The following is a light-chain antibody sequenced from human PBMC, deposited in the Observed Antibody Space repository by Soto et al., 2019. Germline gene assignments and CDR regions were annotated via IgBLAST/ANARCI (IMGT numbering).Light chain of an antibody. J-gene: IGLJ2*01. V-gene: IGLV2-14*01. CDR2: DVN. CDR3: SSYTRSTTLV. Sequence: QSVLTQSASVSGSPGQSITISCTGTSSDVGGYNFVSWYQQHPGKAPKLLIYDVNNRPSGVSDRFSGSKSGNTASLTFSGLQAEDEADYYCSSYTRSTTLVFGGGTKLTVL. CDR1: SSDVGGYNF.